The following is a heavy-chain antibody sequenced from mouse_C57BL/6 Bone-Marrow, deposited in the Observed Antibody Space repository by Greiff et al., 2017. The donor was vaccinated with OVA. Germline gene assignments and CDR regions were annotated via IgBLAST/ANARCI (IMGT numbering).Heavy chain of an antibody. D-gene: IGHD2-1*01. Sequence: EVQLVESGGGLVQPKGSLKLSCAASGFTFNTYAMHWVRQAPGKGLEWVARIRSKSSNYATYYADSVKDRFTISRDDSQSMLYLQMNNLKTEDTAMDDCVRERGNYAWLADWGQGTLVTVAA. CDR3: VRERGNYAWLAD. V-gene: IGHV10-3*01. CDR1: GFTFNTYA. J-gene: IGHJ3*01. CDR2: IRSKSSNYAT.